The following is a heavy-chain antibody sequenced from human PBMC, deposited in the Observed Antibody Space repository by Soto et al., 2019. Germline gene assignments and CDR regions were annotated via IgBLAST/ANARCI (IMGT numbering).Heavy chain of an antibody. Sequence: ASVKVSCKASGYPFTGHYMHWVRQVSGKGLEYLGWLKSDNGGAYFAPKFQGRVTFTRDTSTTTVYMDLSGLRSDDTAVYFCARDLCPLGSGSACPKYGLDLRGQGTTVTVS. D-gene: IGHD3-10*01. CDR3: ARDLCPLGSGSACPKYGLDL. V-gene: IGHV1-2*02. J-gene: IGHJ6*02. CDR1: GYPFTGHY. CDR2: LKSDNGGA.